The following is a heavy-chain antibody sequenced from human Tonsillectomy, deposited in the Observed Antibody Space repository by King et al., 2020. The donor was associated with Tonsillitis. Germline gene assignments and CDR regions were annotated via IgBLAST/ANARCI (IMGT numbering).Heavy chain of an antibody. CDR2: ISGSGGST. V-gene: IGHV3-23*04. CDR1: GFTFSSYA. Sequence: VQLVESGGGLVQPGGSLRLSCAASGFTFSSYAMSWVRQAPGKGLEWVSSISGSGGSTYYADSVKGRFTISRDNSKNTLYLQMNSLRAEDTAVYYCPSAYCSTTGCYDLAFDIWGQGTMVTVSS. CDR3: PSAYCSTTGCYDLAFDI. J-gene: IGHJ3*02. D-gene: IGHD2-2*01.